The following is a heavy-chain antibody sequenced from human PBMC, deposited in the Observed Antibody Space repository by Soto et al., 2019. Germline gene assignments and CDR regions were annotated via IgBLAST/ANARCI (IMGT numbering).Heavy chain of an antibody. CDR3: ARDLTISYTDGPLDP. D-gene: IGHD1-1*01. V-gene: IGHV4-59*01. CDR1: VGSMSLYY. CDR2: IHYTGST. J-gene: IGHJ5*02. Sequence: PSETLSVTCTISVGSMSLYYWTWIRQPPGKGLEWIGNIHYTGSTNYNPSLKSRVTILLGTSTSQFSLKVSSVTAADTAVYYCARDLTISYTDGPLDPWGHGTMVTVSS.